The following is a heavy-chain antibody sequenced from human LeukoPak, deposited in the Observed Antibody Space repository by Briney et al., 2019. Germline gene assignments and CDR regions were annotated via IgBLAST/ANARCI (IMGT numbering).Heavy chain of an antibody. D-gene: IGHD1-14*01. CDR3: ARLRGWPEPNWFDH. CDR2: INHSGST. Sequence: SETLSLTCAVYGGSFSGYYWSWIRQPPGKGLEWIGEINHSGSTNYNPSLKSRVTISVDTSKNQFSLKLSSVTAADTAVYYCARLRGWPEPNWFDHWGQGTLVTVSS. V-gene: IGHV4-34*01. J-gene: IGHJ5*02. CDR1: GGSFSGYY.